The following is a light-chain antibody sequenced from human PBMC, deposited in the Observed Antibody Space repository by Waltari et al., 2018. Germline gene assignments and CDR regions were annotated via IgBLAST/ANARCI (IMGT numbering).Light chain of an antibody. J-gene: IGKJ5*01. V-gene: IGKV3-11*01. CDR2: GAS. Sequence: EIVLTQSPATLSLSPGERATLSCRASQSVSSYLAWYQQKPGQAPRLLMYGASNRATGIPARFSGSGSGTDFTLTISSLEPEDFAVYYCQQRSNWPPITFGQGTRLEIK. CDR1: QSVSSY. CDR3: QQRSNWPPIT.